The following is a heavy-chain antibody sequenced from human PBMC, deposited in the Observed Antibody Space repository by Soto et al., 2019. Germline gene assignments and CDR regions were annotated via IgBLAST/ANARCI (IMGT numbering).Heavy chain of an antibody. CDR1: GFTFSSYA. D-gene: IGHD3-22*01. Sequence: PGGSLRLSCAASGFTFSSYAMSWVRQAPGKGLEWVSAISGSGGSTYYADSVKGRFTISRDNSKNTLYLQMNSLRAEDTAVYYCAKPYYYDSSGGYDAFDIWGQGTMVTVSS. CDR3: AKPYYYDSSGGYDAFDI. V-gene: IGHV3-23*01. J-gene: IGHJ3*02. CDR2: ISGSGGST.